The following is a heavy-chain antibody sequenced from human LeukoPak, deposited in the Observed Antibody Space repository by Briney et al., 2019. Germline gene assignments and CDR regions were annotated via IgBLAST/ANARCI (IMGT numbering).Heavy chain of an antibody. V-gene: IGHV3-23*01. CDR3: AKEGWLRFLPH. CDR2: ISGSGGST. CDR1: RFTFSSYG. D-gene: IGHD5-12*01. J-gene: IGHJ4*02. Sequence: PGGSLRLSCAASRFTFSSYGMSWVRQAPGKGLEWVSGISGSGGSTYYADSAKGRFTISRDNSKNTLYLQMNSLRAEDTAVYHCAKEGWLRFLPHWGQGTLVTVSS.